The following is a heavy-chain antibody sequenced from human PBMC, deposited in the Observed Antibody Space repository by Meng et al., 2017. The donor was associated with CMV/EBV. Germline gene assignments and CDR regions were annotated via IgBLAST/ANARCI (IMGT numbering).Heavy chain of an antibody. Sequence: GGSLRLSCAASGFSFSRYWMTWVRQAPGKGLEWVADIRQDGSEAYYVDSVKGGFTIFRDNTKNSLFLQMDSLSAEDTAIYYCVRESSTFSWSEHLQHWGQGTLVTVSS. J-gene: IGHJ1*01. V-gene: IGHV3-7*01. CDR3: VRESSTFSWSEHLQH. CDR1: GFSFSRYW. CDR2: IRQDGSEA. D-gene: IGHD2-2*01.